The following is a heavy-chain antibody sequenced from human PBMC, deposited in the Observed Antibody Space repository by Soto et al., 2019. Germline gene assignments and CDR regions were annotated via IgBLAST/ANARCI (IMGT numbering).Heavy chain of an antibody. Sequence: QVQLQESGPGLVKPSQTLSLTCTVSGGSISSGGHYWNWIRQHPGKGLEWIGYIYYSGSTFYNPSLKSRVTISVDTSKNQFSLKLSAVTAADTAVYYCARGETYYGTTTWFDPWGQGTLVTVSS. CDR1: GGSISSGGHY. D-gene: IGHD1-1*01. J-gene: IGHJ5*02. V-gene: IGHV4-31*03. CDR3: ARGETYYGTTTWFDP. CDR2: IYYSGST.